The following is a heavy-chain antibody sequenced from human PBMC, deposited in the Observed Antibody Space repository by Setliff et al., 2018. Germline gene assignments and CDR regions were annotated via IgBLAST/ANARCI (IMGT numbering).Heavy chain of an antibody. CDR2: ISSSGSYT. CDR3: ARDNYYDSTQDAFDI. V-gene: IGHV3-21*06. J-gene: IGHJ3*02. D-gene: IGHD3-22*01. CDR1: GFTFRSYS. Sequence: LRLSCAASGFTFRSYSMTWVRQAPGKGLEWVSGISSSGSYTYYAASVKGRFTISRDNANNSLFLQMDTLRPEDTAVYYCARDNYYDSTQDAFDIWGQGTMVTVSS.